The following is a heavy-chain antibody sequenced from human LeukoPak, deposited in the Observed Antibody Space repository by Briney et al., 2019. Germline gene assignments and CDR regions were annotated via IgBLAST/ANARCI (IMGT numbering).Heavy chain of an antibody. CDR1: GFTFSGYS. CDR3: AEVVL. J-gene: IGHJ4*02. V-gene: IGHV3-48*02. D-gene: IGHD2-8*01. CDR2: VSSNSSKT. Sequence: ARSLRLSCAASGFTFSGYSMNWIRKGPAKGLGRVSYVSSNSSKTYYADSVKGRFTISTDDAKSTLYLQMNRLRDEDTAVYYCAEVVLRGRGTLVTVSS.